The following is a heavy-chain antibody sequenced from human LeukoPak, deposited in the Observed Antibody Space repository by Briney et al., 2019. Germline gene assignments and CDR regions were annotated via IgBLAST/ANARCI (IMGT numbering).Heavy chain of an antibody. V-gene: IGHV4-34*01. CDR3: ARVPSPLAYCGGDCYSGYYYGMDV. CDR2: INHSGST. D-gene: IGHD2-21*02. J-gene: IGHJ6*02. Sequence: SETLSLTCAVYGGSFSGYYWSWIRQPPGKGLEWIGEINHSGSTNYNPSLKSRVTISVDTSKNQFSLKLSSVTAADTAVYYCARVPSPLAYCGGDCYSGYYYGMDVWGQGTTVTVSS. CDR1: GGSFSGYY.